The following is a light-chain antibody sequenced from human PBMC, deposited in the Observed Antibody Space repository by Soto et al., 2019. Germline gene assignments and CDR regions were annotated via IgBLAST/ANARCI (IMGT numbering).Light chain of an antibody. Sequence: QSALTEPASVSGSPGQSITISCGGTSSDVGADIYVSWYQQFPGKAPKLILYEVNNRPSGVSNRFSGSKSDTKASLTISGLPPEDVADYYCTAYSDIDTKVFGTGTKGTVL. CDR1: SSDVGADIY. V-gene: IGLV2-14*03. CDR3: TAYSDIDTKV. CDR2: EVN. J-gene: IGLJ1*01.